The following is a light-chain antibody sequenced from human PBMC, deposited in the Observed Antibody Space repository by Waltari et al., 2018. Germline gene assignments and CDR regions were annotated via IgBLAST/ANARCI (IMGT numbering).Light chain of an antibody. CDR3: QKYDGAPRT. CDR2: GAS. V-gene: IGKV1-27*01. CDR1: QGIRNY. J-gene: IGKJ1*01. Sequence: DIQMTQSPSSLSASVGDRVTITCRASQGIRNYLAWYQQKPGKVPKLLIYGASTLQSGVPSRFSGSGSGTDFTLTISSLQPEDVATYYCQKYDGAPRTFGQGTRVEIK.